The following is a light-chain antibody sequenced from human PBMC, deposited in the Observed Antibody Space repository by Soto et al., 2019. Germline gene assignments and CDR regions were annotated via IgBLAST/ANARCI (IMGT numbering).Light chain of an antibody. CDR2: DVT. Sequence: QSALTQPASVSGSPGQSITISCTGTSSDVGGYTYVSWYQKYPGKAPKLIIYDVTNRPSGVSNRFSGSKSGSTASLTISGLQADDEADYYCCSYASSRTLIFGGGTKVTV. J-gene: IGLJ2*01. CDR1: SSDVGGYTY. V-gene: IGLV2-14*01. CDR3: CSYASSRTLI.